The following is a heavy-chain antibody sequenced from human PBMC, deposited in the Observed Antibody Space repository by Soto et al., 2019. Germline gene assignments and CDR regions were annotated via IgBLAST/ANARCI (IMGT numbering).Heavy chain of an antibody. D-gene: IGHD2-15*01. Sequence: PSETLSLTCTVSGGSISSYYWSWIRQPPGKGLEWIGYIYYSGSTNYNPSLKSRVTISVDTSKNQFSLKLSSVTAADTAVYYCARAWGYCSGGSCYPAGLWPDYWGQGTLVTVSS. CDR2: IYYSGST. CDR3: ARAWGYCSGGSCYPAGLWPDY. V-gene: IGHV4-59*01. CDR1: GGSISSYY. J-gene: IGHJ4*02.